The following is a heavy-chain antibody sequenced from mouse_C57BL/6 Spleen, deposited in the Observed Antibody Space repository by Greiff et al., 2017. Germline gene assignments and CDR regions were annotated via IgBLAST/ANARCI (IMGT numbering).Heavy chain of an antibody. V-gene: IGHV1-72*01. CDR2: IDPNSGGT. Sequence: VQLQQPGTELVKPGASVKLSCKASGYTFTSYWMHWVKQRPGQGLEWIGRIDPNSGGTKYNEKFKSKATLTVDKPSSTAYMQLSSLTSEDSAVYYCARQAVVAYYYAMDYWGQGTSVTVSS. J-gene: IGHJ4*01. D-gene: IGHD1-1*01. CDR1: GYTFTSYW. CDR3: ARQAVVAYYYAMDY.